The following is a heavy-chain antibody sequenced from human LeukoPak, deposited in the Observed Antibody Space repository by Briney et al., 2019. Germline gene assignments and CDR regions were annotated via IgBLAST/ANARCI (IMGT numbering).Heavy chain of an antibody. CDR1: GFTVSSNY. CDR2: IYSLGST. J-gene: IGHJ4*02. D-gene: IGHD3-22*01. V-gene: IGHV3-53*01. CDR3: ASLTYYYDSSGYHPPDY. Sequence: GGSLRLSCAASGFTVSSNYVSWVRQAPGKGLEWVSVIYSLGSTYYADSVKGRFTISRDNSKNTLYLQMNSLRAEDTAVYYCASLTYYYDSSGYHPPDYWGQGTLVTVSS.